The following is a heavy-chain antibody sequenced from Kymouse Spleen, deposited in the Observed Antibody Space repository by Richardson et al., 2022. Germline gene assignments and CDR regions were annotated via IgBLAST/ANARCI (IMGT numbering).Heavy chain of an antibody. D-gene: IGHD6-13*01,IGHD6-19*01,IGHD6-25*01. CDR1: GGSFSGYY. CDR3: ARGPGIAYYYGMDV. J-gene: IGHJ6*02. V-gene: IGHV4-34*01. CDR2: INHSGST. Sequence: QVQLQQWGAGLLKPSETLSLTCAVYGGSFSGYYWSWIRQPPGKGLEWIGEINHSGSTNYNPSLKSRVTISVDTSKNQFSLKLSSVTAADTAVYYCARGPGIAYYYGMDVWGQGTTVTVSS.